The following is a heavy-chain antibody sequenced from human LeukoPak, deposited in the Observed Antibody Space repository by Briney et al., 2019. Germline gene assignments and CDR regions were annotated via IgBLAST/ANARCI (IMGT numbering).Heavy chain of an antibody. J-gene: IGHJ3*02. D-gene: IGHD3-22*01. Sequence: GGSLRLSCAASGFTVSSNYMSWVRQAPGKGLEWVSVIYSGGSTYYADSVKGRFTISRDNSKNTLYLQMNSLRAEDTAVYYCARAMTYYYDSSGPLGAFDIWGQGTMVTVSS. V-gene: IGHV3-66*01. CDR3: ARAMTYYYDSSGPLGAFDI. CDR1: GFTVSSNY. CDR2: IYSGGST.